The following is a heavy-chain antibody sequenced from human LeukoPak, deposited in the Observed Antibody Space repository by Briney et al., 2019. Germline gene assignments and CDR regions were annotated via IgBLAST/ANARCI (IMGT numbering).Heavy chain of an antibody. Sequence: GRSLRLSCTASGFTFGDYAMSWVRQAPGKGLEWVGFIRSKAYGGTTEYVASAKGRLTISRDDSKSIAYLQMNRLKTEDTAVYYCTRDRLGYYDSSGYYSRFDYWGQGTLVTVSS. V-gene: IGHV3-49*04. J-gene: IGHJ4*02. CDR1: GFTFGDYA. CDR3: TRDRLGYYDSSGYYSRFDY. CDR2: IRSKAYGGTT. D-gene: IGHD3-22*01.